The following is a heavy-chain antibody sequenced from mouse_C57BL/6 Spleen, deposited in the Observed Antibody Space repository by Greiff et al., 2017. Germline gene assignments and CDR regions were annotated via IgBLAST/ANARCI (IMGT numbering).Heavy chain of an antibody. CDR1: GFNIKDYY. CDR3: TTGYYGSSYGYFDV. V-gene: IGHV14-1*01. J-gene: IGHJ1*03. D-gene: IGHD1-1*01. CDR2: IDPEAGDT. Sequence: VQLQQSGAELVRPGASVKLSCTASGFNIKDYYMHWVKQRPEQGLEWIGRIDPEAGDTEYAPKFQGKATMTADTSSNTAYLQLSSLTSEDTAVYYCTTGYYGSSYGYFDVWGTGTTVTVSS.